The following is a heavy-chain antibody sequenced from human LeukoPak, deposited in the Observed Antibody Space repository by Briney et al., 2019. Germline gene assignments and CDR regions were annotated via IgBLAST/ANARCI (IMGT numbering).Heavy chain of an antibody. CDR1: GFTLSHAW. V-gene: IGHV3-15*01. D-gene: IGHD5-12*01. CDR3: TTGDSGYQFDY. Sequence: PGGSLRLSCAASGFTLSHAWMTWVRQAPGKGLVWVGRIKSKTDAGTTDYAAPVKGRFTISRDDSADTLYLQMDSLKSEDTAVYYCTTGDSGYQFDYWGQGTLVTVSS. CDR2: IKSKTDAGTT. J-gene: IGHJ4*02.